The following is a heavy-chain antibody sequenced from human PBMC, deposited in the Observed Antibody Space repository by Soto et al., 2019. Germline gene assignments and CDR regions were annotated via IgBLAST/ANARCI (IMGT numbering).Heavy chain of an antibody. J-gene: IGHJ4*02. CDR2: ISAYNGNT. D-gene: IGHD3-22*01. CDR3: STREDSSGSFDY. V-gene: IGHV1-18*04. Sequence: ASVKVSCKACGYTFTSYGLSWVRQAPGQGLEWMGWISAYNGNTNYTQKLQGRVTMTTDTSTSTAYMELRSLRSDDTAVYYCSTREDSSGSFDYWGQGTLVTVSS. CDR1: GYTFTSYG.